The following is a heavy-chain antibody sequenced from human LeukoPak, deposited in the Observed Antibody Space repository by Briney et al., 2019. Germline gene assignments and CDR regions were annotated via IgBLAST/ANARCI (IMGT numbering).Heavy chain of an antibody. Sequence: GGSLRLSCTAPGFPFSRSWMSWVRQAPGKGLEWVANIKQDGSEKYYVDSVKGRFTISRDNAKNSLYLQMNSLRAEDTAVYYCARDPIPYDYVWGSYPGVFWGQGTLVTVSS. J-gene: IGHJ4*02. D-gene: IGHD3-16*02. CDR1: GFPFSRSW. CDR2: IKQDGSEK. CDR3: ARDPIPYDYVWGSYPGVF. V-gene: IGHV3-7*01.